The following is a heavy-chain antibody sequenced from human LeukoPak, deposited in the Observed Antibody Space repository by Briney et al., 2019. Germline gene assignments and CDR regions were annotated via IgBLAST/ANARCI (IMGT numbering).Heavy chain of an antibody. V-gene: IGHV3-21*06. CDR2: IGKDGANV. Sequence: GGSLRLSCVASGFTFRTYNMNWVRQPPGKGLEWVSFIGKDGANVYYGDPVRGRFTISRDNAKNSIHLQMSGLGAEDSAVYYCVRGDGDLFDFWGQGTLVSVSS. D-gene: IGHD4-17*01. CDR3: VRGDGDLFDF. CDR1: GFTFRTYN. J-gene: IGHJ4*02.